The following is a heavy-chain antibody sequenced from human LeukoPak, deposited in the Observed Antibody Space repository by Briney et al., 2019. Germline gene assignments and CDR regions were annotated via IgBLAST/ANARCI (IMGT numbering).Heavy chain of an antibody. D-gene: IGHD6-13*01. V-gene: IGHV3-23*01. CDR3: AKPPYSSSWDYFDY. Sequence: GGSLRLSCAASGFTFNSYAMSWVRQAPGKGLEWVSGISGSGGSTYYADSVKGRFTISRDNSKNTLYLQMNSLRAEDTAVYYCAKPPYSSSWDYFDYWGQGTLVTVSS. J-gene: IGHJ4*02. CDR1: GFTFNSYA. CDR2: ISGSGGST.